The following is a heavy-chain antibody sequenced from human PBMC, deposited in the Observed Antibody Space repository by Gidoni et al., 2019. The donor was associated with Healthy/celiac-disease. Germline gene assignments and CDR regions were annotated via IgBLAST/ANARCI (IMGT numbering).Heavy chain of an antibody. D-gene: IGHD1-26*01. CDR3: TTVEWRGWVGAHPIDY. CDR2: IKSKTDGGTT. V-gene: IGHV3-15*01. CDR1: GCTFSNAW. Sequence: EVQLVESGGGLVKPGGSLRLSCAASGCTFSNAWMSWVRQAPGKGLEWVGRIKSKTDGGTTDYAAPVKGRFTISRDDSKNTLYLQMNSLKTEDTAVYYCTTVEWRGWVGAHPIDYWGQGTLVTVSS. J-gene: IGHJ4*02.